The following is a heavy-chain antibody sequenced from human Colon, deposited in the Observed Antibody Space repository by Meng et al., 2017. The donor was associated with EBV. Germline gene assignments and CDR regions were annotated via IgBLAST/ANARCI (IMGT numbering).Heavy chain of an antibody. V-gene: IGHV4-34*02. CDR1: GGSLSDYY. J-gene: IGHJ2*01. D-gene: IGHD7-27*01. CDR3: SRGVDSYKLGNL. Sequence: QVQLQQWGAGLLKPSETLSLTFVVYGGSLSDYYCSWIRQSPGRGLEWIGEIHPSGSIFYNPSLQSRVTISVDTSKNQFSLNLNSVTAADTAVYFCSRGVDSYKLGNLWGRGTLVTVSS. CDR2: IHPSGSI.